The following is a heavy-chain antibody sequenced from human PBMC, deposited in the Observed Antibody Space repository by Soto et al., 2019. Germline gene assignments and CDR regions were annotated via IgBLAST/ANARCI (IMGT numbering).Heavy chain of an antibody. CDR3: VRDWRDGYDHSFNH. CDR1: GFTFNSYY. V-gene: IGHV3-7*03. Sequence: EVQLVESGGGLVQPGGSLRLSCAASGFTFNSYYMSWVRQAPGEGLEWVANIKPDGSEKYYVDSVEGRFTISRDNARNSLYLQMNSLSAEDTAVYYCVRDWRDGYDHSFNHWGQGTPVIVSS. D-gene: IGHD5-12*01. J-gene: IGHJ4*02. CDR2: IKPDGSEK.